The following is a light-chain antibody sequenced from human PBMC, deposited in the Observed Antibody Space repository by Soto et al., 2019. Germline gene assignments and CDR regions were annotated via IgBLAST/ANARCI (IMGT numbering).Light chain of an antibody. V-gene: IGLV9-49*01. CDR3: GADHGCGSNFVVV. CDR1: SGYSNYK. Sequence: QSVLTQPPSASASLGASVTLTCTLSSGYSNYKVDWYQQRPGKGPRFVMRVGTGGIVGSKGDGIPDRFSVLGSGLNRYLTIKNIQEEDESDYHCGADHGCGSNFVVVVAGGTKLTVL. J-gene: IGLJ2*01. CDR2: VGTGGIVG.